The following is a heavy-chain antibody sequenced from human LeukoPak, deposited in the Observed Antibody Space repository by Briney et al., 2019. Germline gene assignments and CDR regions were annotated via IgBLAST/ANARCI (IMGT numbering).Heavy chain of an antibody. CDR2: INGAGSST. D-gene: IGHD2-2*01. V-gene: IGHV3-74*01. J-gene: IGHJ5*02. CDR1: GFTFSNYW. Sequence: GGSLRLSCEASGFTFSNYWMHWVRQGPGKGLVWVSRINGAGSSTSYADSVKGRFTISRDNAKNTLFLQMNSLRADDTAVYYCARDYMYQADLWGQGTLVTASS. CDR3: ARDYMYQADL.